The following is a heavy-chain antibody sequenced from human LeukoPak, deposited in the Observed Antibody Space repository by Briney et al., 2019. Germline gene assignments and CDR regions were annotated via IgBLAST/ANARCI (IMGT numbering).Heavy chain of an antibody. CDR3: ARQRGWWADWYFDL. V-gene: IGHV4-39*01. CDR2: IYYRGST. Sequence: SETLSLTCTVSGGSISSSTYYWGWIRQPPGKGLEWIGSIYYRGSTYYNPSLKSRVTISVDTSKNQFSLKLSSVTAADTAVYYCARQRGWWADWYFDLWGRGTLVTVSS. J-gene: IGHJ2*01. CDR1: GGSISSSTYY. D-gene: IGHD6-19*01.